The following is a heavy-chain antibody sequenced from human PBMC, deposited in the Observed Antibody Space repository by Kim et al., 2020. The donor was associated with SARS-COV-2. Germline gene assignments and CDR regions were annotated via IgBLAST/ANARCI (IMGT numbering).Heavy chain of an antibody. D-gene: IGHD1-26*01. Sequence: SETLSLTCGVNDGSFNYYYWNWIRQSPGKGLEWIGEINHSGSTNSNPSLKTRLTISVDASKKQFSLNLTSVTAADTAVYYCARPPRRGASRWYFDLWGRGTLVSVSS. V-gene: IGHV4-34*01. CDR2: INHSGST. CDR3: ARPPRRGASRWYFDL. J-gene: IGHJ2*01. CDR1: DGSFNYYY.